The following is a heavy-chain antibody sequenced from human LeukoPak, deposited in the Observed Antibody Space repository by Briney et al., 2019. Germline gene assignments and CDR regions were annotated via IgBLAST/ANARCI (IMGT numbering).Heavy chain of an antibody. CDR1: GFTFSSYA. D-gene: IGHD2-2*01. J-gene: IGHJ4*02. CDR3: TTDPFIVVVPAAIQIFDY. V-gene: IGHV3-23*01. Sequence: GGSLRLSCAASGFTFSSYAMSWVRQAPGKGLEWVSAISGSGGSTYYADSVKGRFTISRDNSKNTLYLQMNSLRAEDTAVYYCTTDPFIVVVPAAIQIFDYWGQGTLVTVSS. CDR2: ISGSGGST.